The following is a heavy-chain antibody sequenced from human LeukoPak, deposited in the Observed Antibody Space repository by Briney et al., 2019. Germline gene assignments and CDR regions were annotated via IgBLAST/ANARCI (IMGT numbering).Heavy chain of an antibody. V-gene: IGHV3-15*01. CDR1: GFTFNNAW. Sequence: SGGSLRLSCAASGFTFNNAWMSWVRQAPGKGLEWVGRIKSKTDGETTDYAAPVKGRFTISRDDSKNTLYLQMNSLKTEDTAVYYCTTVILWGQGTLVTVSS. CDR3: TTVIL. CDR2: IKSKTDGETT. J-gene: IGHJ4*02.